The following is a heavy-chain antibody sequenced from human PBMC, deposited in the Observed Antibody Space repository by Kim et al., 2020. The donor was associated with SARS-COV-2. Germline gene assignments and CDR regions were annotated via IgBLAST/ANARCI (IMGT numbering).Heavy chain of an antibody. V-gene: IGHV3-NL1*01. Sequence: GGSLRLSCGASGFTFKNYGMQWVRQAPGKGLEWLSVISNGGTVTYYADSVKGRFTISRDNSRNTMSLQMNSLRAEDTAIYYCAKEQTPCSAMNFDFWGQGMLVTVS. D-gene: IGHD2-15*01. CDR3: AKEQTPCSAMNFDF. CDR1: GFTFKNYG. CDR2: ISNGGTVT. J-gene: IGHJ4*02.